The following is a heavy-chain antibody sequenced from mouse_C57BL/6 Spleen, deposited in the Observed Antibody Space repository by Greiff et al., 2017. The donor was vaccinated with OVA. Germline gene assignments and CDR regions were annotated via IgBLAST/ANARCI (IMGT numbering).Heavy chain of an antibody. CDR3: TRDDDDVPWYFDV. CDR1: GYTFTDYE. J-gene: IGHJ1*03. D-gene: IGHD2-4*01. CDR2: IDPETGGT. V-gene: IGHV1-15*01. Sequence: VQLQQSGAELVRPGASVTLSCKASGYTFTDYEMHWVKQTPVHGLEWIGAIDPETGGTAYNQKFKGKAILTADKSSSTAYMELRSLTSEDSAIYYCTRDDDDVPWYFDVWGTGTTVTVSS.